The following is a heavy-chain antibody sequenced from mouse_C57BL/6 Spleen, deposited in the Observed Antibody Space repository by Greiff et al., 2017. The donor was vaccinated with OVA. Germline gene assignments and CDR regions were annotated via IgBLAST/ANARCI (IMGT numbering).Heavy chain of an antibody. D-gene: IGHD4-1*01. CDR1: GYAFSSSW. CDR2: IYPGDGDT. CDR3: ARMGANWADY. J-gene: IGHJ2*01. Sequence: VQLQQSGPELVKPGASVKISCKASGYAFSSSWMNWVKQRPGKGLEWIGRIYPGDGDTNYNGKFKGKATLTADKSSSTAYMQLSSLTSEDSAVYFCARMGANWADYWGQGTTLTVSS. V-gene: IGHV1-82*01.